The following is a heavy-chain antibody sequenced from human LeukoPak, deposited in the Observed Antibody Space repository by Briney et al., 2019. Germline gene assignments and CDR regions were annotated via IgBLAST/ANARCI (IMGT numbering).Heavy chain of an antibody. CDR3: AKDRATVTTPYYYYYMDV. CDR2: ISGSGGST. V-gene: IGHV3-23*01. J-gene: IGHJ6*03. Sequence: PGGSLSLSCALSGFTFSSYAMRWLRQAPGKGREWVSAISGSGGSTYYADSAKGRFTISRDNSKNTLYLQMNSLKAEDTAVYYSAKDRATVTTPYYYYYMDVWGKGTTVTVAS. D-gene: IGHD4-17*01. CDR1: GFTFSSYA.